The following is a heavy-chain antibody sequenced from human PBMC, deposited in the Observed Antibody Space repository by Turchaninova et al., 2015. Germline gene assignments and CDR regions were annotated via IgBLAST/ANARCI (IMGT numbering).Heavy chain of an antibody. CDR1: GFFFSGKC. CDR3: AKEKDY. J-gene: IGHJ4*02. V-gene: IGHV3-30*18. Sequence: QVQLVESGGGVVEPGGSRRLSCTASGFFFSGKCLPWVRQAPGKGLEWLAVISYDGSDTYYADSVKGRFTISRDNSNNTLYLQMNSLRVEDTAVYYCAKEKDYWGQGALVTVSS. CDR2: ISYDGSDT.